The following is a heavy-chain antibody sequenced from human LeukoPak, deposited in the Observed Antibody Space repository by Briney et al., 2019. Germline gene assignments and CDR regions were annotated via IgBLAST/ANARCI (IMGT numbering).Heavy chain of an antibody. J-gene: IGHJ4*02. D-gene: IGHD2-2*01. CDR3: ARTPRYCSSTSCYPDY. Sequence: SVKVSCKASGGTFSSYTISWVRQAPGQGLEWMGRIIPIFGTANYAQKFQGRVTITADESTSTAYMELSSLRSEDTAVYYCARTPRYCSSTSCYPDYWGQGTLVTVSS. CDR2: IIPIFGTA. CDR1: GGTFSSYT. V-gene: IGHV1-69*13.